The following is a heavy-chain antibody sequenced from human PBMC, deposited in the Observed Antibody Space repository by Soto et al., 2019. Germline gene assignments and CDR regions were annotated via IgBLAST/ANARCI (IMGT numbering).Heavy chain of an antibody. V-gene: IGHV2-5*02. CDR2: IYWDDVE. D-gene: IGHD3-10*01. CDR1: GFSLTTNGVS. CDR3: VHTHASGSYIFDY. J-gene: IGHJ4*02. Sequence: QIALKHSGPTLVKSPQHLTPTCTFSGFSLTTNGVSVGWIRRPPEKALEWLALIYWDDVERSSPSLKSRLTITKDTTKNQVVRTMTNVDPVDTATYYCVHTHASGSYIFDYWGQGALVTVSS.